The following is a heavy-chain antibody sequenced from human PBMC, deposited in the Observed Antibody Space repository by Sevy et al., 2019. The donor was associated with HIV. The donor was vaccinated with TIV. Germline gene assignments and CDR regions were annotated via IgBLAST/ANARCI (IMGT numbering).Heavy chain of an antibody. D-gene: IGHD2-21*01. V-gene: IGHV3-48*01. Sequence: GGSLRLSCAASGFTFSAYSMNWVRQAPGKGLEWVSYISSSSGTIYYADSVKGQFTISRDNAKSSLYLQMNGLRAEDTAVYYCARAGGDCYSKNECWFVSWGQGTLVTVSP. CDR2: ISSSSGTI. J-gene: IGHJ5*01. CDR1: GFTFSAYS. CDR3: ARAGGDCYSKNECWFVS.